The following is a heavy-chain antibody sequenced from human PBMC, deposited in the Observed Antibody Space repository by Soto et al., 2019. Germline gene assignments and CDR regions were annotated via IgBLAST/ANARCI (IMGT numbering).Heavy chain of an antibody. V-gene: IGHV1-69*02. CDR3: AARSRGAVVVPAAMIQDY. CDR1: GGTFSSYT. D-gene: IGHD2-2*01. Sequence: ASVKVSCKASGGTFSSYTISWVRQAPGQGLEWMGRIIPILGIANYAQKFQGRVTITADKSTSTAYMELSSLRSEDTAVYYCAARSRGAVVVPAAMIQDYWGQGTLVTVSS. CDR2: IIPILGIA. J-gene: IGHJ4*02.